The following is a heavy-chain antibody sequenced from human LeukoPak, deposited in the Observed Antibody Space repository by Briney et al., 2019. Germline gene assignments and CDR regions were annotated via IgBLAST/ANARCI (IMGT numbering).Heavy chain of an antibody. CDR3: ARLRCGGDCLTPWYGMDV. J-gene: IGHJ6*02. D-gene: IGHD2-21*02. V-gene: IGHV3-11*01. Sequence: GGSLRLSCAASGFTFSDYYMTWIRQAPGKGLEWVSYISGSGSTIYYPDSVKGRFTISRDNAKNSLYLQMDSLRAEDTAVYYCARLRCGGDCLTPWYGMDVWGQGTTVTVSS. CDR1: GFTFSDYY. CDR2: ISGSGSTI.